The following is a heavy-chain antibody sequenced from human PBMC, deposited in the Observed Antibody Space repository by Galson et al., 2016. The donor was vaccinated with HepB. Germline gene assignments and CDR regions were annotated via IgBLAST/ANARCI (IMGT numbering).Heavy chain of an antibody. Sequence: SETLSLTCAVYGGSFSGHYWTWIRQPPGKGLEWIGEINDSGSVNYNPSLKSRVTISVDTSKNQFSLNLTSVTAADTAVYSCARGYPIVSVTLHIRVEYIQHWGQGTLVTVSS. V-gene: IGHV4-34*01. D-gene: IGHD5/OR15-5a*01. CDR2: INDSGSV. CDR1: GGSFSGHY. J-gene: IGHJ1*01. CDR3: ARGYPIVSVTLHIRVEYIQH.